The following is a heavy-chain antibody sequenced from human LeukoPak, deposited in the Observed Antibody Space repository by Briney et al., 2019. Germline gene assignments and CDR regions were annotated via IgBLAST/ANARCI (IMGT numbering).Heavy chain of an antibody. D-gene: IGHD1-26*01. V-gene: IGHV3-30*18. Sequence: PGGSLRLSCAASGFTFSSYGMHWVRQAPGKGLEWVAVISYDGSSKYYADSVKGRFTISRDNSKNTLYLQMNSLRAEDTAVYYCAKDNYRELGVDYWGQGTLVTVSS. CDR1: GFTFSSYG. J-gene: IGHJ4*02. CDR3: AKDNYRELGVDY. CDR2: ISYDGSSK.